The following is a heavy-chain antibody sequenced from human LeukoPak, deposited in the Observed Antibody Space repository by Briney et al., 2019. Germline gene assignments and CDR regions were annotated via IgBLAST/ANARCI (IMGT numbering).Heavy chain of an antibody. J-gene: IGHJ4*03. CDR2: IIPILGIA. D-gene: IGHD6-25*01. V-gene: IGHV1-69*04. CDR1: GGTFSSYA. Sequence: ASVKVSCKASGGTFSSYAISWVRQAPGQGLEWMGRIIPILGIANYAQKFQGRVTITADKSTSTAYMELSSLRSEDTAVYYCARDGEQRPYYFDYWGQGTTVTVSS. CDR3: ARDGEQRPYYFDY.